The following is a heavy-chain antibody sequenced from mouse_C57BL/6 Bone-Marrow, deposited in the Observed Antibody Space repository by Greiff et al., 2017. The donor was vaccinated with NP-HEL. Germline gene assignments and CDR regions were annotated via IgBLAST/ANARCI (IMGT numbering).Heavy chain of an antibody. CDR1: GYTFTSYW. CDR2: IHPNSGST. CDR3: ARPRDYYYAMDY. J-gene: IGHJ4*01. Sequence: QVQLQQSGAELVKPGASVKLSCKASGYTFTSYWMHWVKQRPGQGLEWIGMIHPNSGSTNYNEKFKSKATLTVDKSSSTAYMQLSSLTSEDSAVYYCARPRDYYYAMDYWGQGTSVTVSS. V-gene: IGHV1-64*01. D-gene: IGHD3-1*01.